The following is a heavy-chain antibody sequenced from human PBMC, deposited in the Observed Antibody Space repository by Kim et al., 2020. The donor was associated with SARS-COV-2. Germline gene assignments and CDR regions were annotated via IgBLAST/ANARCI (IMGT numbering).Heavy chain of an antibody. V-gene: IGHV3-53*01. CDR1: GFTVSSNY. J-gene: IGHJ6*02. D-gene: IGHD3-10*01. Sequence: GGSLRLSCAASGFTVSSNYMSWVRQAPGKGLEWVSVIYSGGSTYYADSVKGRFTISRDNSKNTLYLQMNSLRAEDTAVYYCARVASGSYYKYGMDVWGQGTPVTVSS. CDR2: IYSGGST. CDR3: ARVASGSYYKYGMDV.